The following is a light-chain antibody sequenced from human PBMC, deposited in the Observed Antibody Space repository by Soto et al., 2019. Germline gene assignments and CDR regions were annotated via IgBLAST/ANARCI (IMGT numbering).Light chain of an antibody. Sequence: EIVLTQSPGTLSLSPGERATLSCRASQSVSSSYLAWYQQKPGQPPRPLIFGATTRVPDVHARFSGSGSATEFTLTINNLQSRDSAVYYCQQYNEWPETFGPGTKVDIK. V-gene: IGKV3-15*01. CDR2: GAT. J-gene: IGKJ1*01. CDR3: QQYNEWPET. CDR1: QSVSSSY.